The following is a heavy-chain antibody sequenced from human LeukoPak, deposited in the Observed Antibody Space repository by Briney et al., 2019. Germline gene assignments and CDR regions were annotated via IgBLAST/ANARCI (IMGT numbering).Heavy chain of an antibody. J-gene: IGHJ3*02. CDR1: GYSFTSYW. Sequence: GESLKISGKGSGYSFTSYWISWVRQMPGKGLEWMGRIDPSDSYTNYSPSFQGHVTISADKSISTAYLQWSSLKASDTAMYYCASFIVGATNDAFDIWGQGTMVTVSS. D-gene: IGHD1-26*01. CDR2: IDPSDSYT. CDR3: ASFIVGATNDAFDI. V-gene: IGHV5-10-1*01.